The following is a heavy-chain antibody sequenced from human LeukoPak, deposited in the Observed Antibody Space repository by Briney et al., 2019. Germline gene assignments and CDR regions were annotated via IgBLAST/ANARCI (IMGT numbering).Heavy chain of an antibody. CDR2: TYYRSKWYT. V-gene: IGHV6-1*01. D-gene: IGHD3-10*01. CDR1: GDSVSGNSVV. CDR3: ARETTIIRGVINPIDY. Sequence: SQTLSLTCAISGDSVSGNSVVWDWIRLSPSRGLEWLGRTYYRSKWYTEYAVSVKSRITINPDTSKNQLSLQLNSVTPEDTAVCYCARETTIIRGVINPIDYWGQGTLVTVSS. J-gene: IGHJ4*02.